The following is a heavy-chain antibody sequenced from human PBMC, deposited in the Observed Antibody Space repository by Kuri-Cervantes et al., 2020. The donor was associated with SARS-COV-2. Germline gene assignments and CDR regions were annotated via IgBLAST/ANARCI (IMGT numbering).Heavy chain of an antibody. D-gene: IGHD6-13*01. J-gene: IGHJ5*02. Sequence: SLKISCAASGFTFDDYAMHWVRQAPGKGLEWVSGISWNSGSIGYADSVKGRFTISRDNAKNSLYLQMNSLRAEDTAVYYCAREWTLPYSPNWFDPWGQGTLVTVSS. CDR3: AREWTLPYSPNWFDP. CDR1: GFTFDDYA. CDR2: ISWNSGSI. V-gene: IGHV3-9*01.